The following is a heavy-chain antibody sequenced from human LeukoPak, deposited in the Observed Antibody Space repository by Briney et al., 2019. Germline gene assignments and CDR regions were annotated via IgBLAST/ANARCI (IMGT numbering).Heavy chain of an antibody. CDR3: ARSSSRDTIRWYFDL. J-gene: IGHJ2*01. Sequence: PGGSLRLSCATSGFTFSSYDMHWVRQATGKGLEWVSSIGTAGDTYYPGSVRGRFTISRENAKNSLYLQMNSLRAGDTAIYYCARSSSRDTIRWYFDLWGRGTLVTVSS. V-gene: IGHV3-13*04. CDR1: GFTFSSYD. D-gene: IGHD3-10*01. CDR2: IGTAGDT.